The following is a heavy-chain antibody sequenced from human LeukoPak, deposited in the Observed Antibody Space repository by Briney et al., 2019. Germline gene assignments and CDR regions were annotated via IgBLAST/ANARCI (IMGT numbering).Heavy chain of an antibody. CDR3: TTAGDFGVVIIGIDY. V-gene: IGHV3-15*01. Sequence: GGSLRLSCAASGFTFSNAWMSWVRQAPGRGLEWVGRIKSKTDGGTTDYAAPVKGRFTISRDDSKNTLYLQMNSLKTEDTAVYYCTTAGDFGVVIIGIDYWGQGTLVTVSS. CDR2: IKSKTDGGTT. J-gene: IGHJ4*02. CDR1: GFTFSNAW. D-gene: IGHD3-3*01.